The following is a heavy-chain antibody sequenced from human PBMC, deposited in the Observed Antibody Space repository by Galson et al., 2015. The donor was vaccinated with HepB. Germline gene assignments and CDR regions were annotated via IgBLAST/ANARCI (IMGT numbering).Heavy chain of an antibody. J-gene: IGHJ6*02. CDR1: GFTFSGSA. CDR3: TRSRFFGVVSDELYYYGMDV. V-gene: IGHV3-73*01. Sequence: SLRLSCAASGFTFSGSAMHWVRQASGKGLEWVGRIRSKANSYATAYAASVKGRFTISRDDSKNTAYLQMNSLKTEDTAVYYCTRSRFFGVVSDELYYYGMDVWGQGTTVTVSS. CDR2: IRSKANSYAT. D-gene: IGHD3-3*01.